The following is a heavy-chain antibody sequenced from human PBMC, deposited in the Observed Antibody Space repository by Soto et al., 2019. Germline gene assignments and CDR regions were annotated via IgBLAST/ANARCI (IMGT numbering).Heavy chain of an antibody. Sequence: GGSLRLSCAASGFTFSSYAMSWVRQAPGKGLEWVSAISGSGGSTYYADSVKGRFTISRDNSKNTLYLQMNSLRAEDTAVYNGAKDPYSSGWYYFDYWGQGTLVTVSS. CDR2: ISGSGGST. J-gene: IGHJ4*02. V-gene: IGHV3-23*01. CDR3: AKDPYSSGWYYFDY. CDR1: GFTFSSYA. D-gene: IGHD6-19*01.